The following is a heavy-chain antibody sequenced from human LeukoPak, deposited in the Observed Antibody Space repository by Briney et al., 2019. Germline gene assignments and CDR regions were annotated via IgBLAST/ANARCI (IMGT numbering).Heavy chain of an antibody. V-gene: IGHV3-30-3*01. J-gene: IGHJ5*02. Sequence: PGGSLRLSCAVSGITFSDYILHWVRQAPGKGLEWVATISYDGSNKYYTDSVKGRFTISRDSSKNTLYLQVNSLRAEDTAVYYCARDRSNFFDPWGQGTLVTVSS. CDR1: GITFSDYI. CDR3: ARDRSNFFDP. CDR2: ISYDGSNK.